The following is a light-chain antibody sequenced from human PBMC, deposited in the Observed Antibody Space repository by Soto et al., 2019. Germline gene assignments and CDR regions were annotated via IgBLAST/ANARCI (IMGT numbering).Light chain of an antibody. Sequence: QSVLTQPASVSGSPGQSLTISCTGTSSDVGTYNLVSWYQQHPGKAPKLLIYEVTARPSGVSNRFSGSKSGNTASLTISGLQAEVEADYYCCSSAGISISVFGTGPMVTVL. CDR2: EVT. V-gene: IGLV2-23*02. CDR3: CSSAGISISV. CDR1: SSDVGTYNL. J-gene: IGLJ1*01.